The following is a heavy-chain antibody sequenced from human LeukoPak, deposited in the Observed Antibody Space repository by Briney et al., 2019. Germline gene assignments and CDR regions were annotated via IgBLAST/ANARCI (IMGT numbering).Heavy chain of an antibody. Sequence: PSETLSLTCAVYGGSFSGYYWSWIRQPPGKGLEWIGEINHSGSTNYNPSLKSRVTISVDTSKNQFSLKLSSVTAADTAVYYCARDNPFDYWGQGTLVTVSS. CDR2: INHSGST. J-gene: IGHJ4*02. CDR3: ARDNPFDY. CDR1: GGSFSGYY. V-gene: IGHV4-34*01.